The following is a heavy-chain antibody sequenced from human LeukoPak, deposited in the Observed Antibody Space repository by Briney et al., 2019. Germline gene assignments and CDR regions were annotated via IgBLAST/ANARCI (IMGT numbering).Heavy chain of an antibody. CDR1: GFTFSSYA. Sequence: PGGSLRLSCAASGFTFSSYAMHWVRQAPGKGLEWVAVISYDGSNKYYADPVKGRFTISRDNSKNTLYLQMNSLGAEDTAVYYCVKADSGYDLLFDYWGQGTLVTVSS. CDR3: VKADSGYDLLFDY. CDR2: ISYDGSNK. J-gene: IGHJ4*02. V-gene: IGHV3-30-3*01. D-gene: IGHD5-12*01.